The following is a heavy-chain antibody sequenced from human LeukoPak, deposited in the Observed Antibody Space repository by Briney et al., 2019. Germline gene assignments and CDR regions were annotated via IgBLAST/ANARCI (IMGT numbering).Heavy chain of an antibody. J-gene: IGHJ3*02. CDR2: IYYSGST. Sequence: PSETLSLTCTVSGGSISSSSYYWGWIRQPPGKGLEWIGSIYYSGSTYYNPSLKSRVTMSVDTSKNQFSLKLSSVTAADTAVYYCARDAGYSYGPIWGQGTMVTVSS. CDR3: ARDAGYSYGPI. V-gene: IGHV4-39*07. CDR1: GGSISSSSYY. D-gene: IGHD5-18*01.